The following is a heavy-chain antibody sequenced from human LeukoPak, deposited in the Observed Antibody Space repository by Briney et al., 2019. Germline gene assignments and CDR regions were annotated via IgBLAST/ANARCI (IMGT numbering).Heavy chain of an antibody. J-gene: IGHJ3*02. CDR3: ARGIYYSIIFDI. V-gene: IGHV3-21*01. Sequence: GGSLRLSCAASGFTFSSYSMNWVRQAPGKGLEWVSSISSSSSYIYYADSVKGRFTISRDNAKNSLFLQMNSLRAEDTAVYYCARGIYYSIIFDIWGQGTMVTVSS. CDR1: GFTFSSYS. D-gene: IGHD5-12*01. CDR2: ISSSSSYI.